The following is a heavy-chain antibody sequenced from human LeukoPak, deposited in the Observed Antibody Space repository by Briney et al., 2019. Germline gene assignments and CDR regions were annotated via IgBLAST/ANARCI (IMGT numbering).Heavy chain of an antibody. D-gene: IGHD3-3*01. V-gene: IGHV1-8*01. J-gene: IGHJ5*02. CDR3: ARLHYDFWSGPNWFDP. CDR2: MNPNSGNT. CDR1: GYTFTSYD. Sequence: ASVKVSCKASGYTFTSYDINWVRQATGQGLEWMGWMNPNSGNTGYAQKFQGRVTMTRNTPISTAYMELSSLRSEDTAVYYCARLHYDFWSGPNWFDPWGQGTLVTVSS.